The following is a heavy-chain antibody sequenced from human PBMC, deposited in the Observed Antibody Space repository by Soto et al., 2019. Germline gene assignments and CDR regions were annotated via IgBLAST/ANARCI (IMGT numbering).Heavy chain of an antibody. CDR3: STAAGTGTYYSRFDY. CDR1: GFTFSNAL. CDR2: IKSTTDGGTT. J-gene: IGHJ4*02. D-gene: IGHD1-26*01. Sequence: EVQLVESGGGLVKPGGSLRVSCAASGFTFSNALMNWVCQAPGKGLEWVGRIKSTTDGGTTDYAAPVQGRFTISRDDSKATLFLEMRSLKTEDTATYFCSTAAGTGTYYSRFDYWGQGIEVTVSS. V-gene: IGHV3-15*07.